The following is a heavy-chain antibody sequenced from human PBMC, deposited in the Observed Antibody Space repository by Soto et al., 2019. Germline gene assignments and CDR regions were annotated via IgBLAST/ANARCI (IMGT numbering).Heavy chain of an antibody. CDR1: GGSISSGDYY. D-gene: IGHD3-22*01. J-gene: IGHJ4*02. CDR3: ARTYYYDSSGYSYYFDY. Sequence: KSSETLSLTCTVSGGSISSGDYYWSWIRQPPGKGLEWIGYIYYSGSTYYNPSLKSRVTISVDTYNNQFSLKLSSVTAADTAVYYCARTYYYDSSGYSYYFDYWGQGTLVTVSS. CDR2: IYYSGST. V-gene: IGHV4-30-4*01.